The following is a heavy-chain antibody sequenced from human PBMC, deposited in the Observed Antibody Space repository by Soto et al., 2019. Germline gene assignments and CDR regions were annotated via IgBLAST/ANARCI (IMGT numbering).Heavy chain of an antibody. CDR3: ARDVWQYYFGS. D-gene: IGHD2-21*01. CDR1: AGSISSVGYR. J-gene: IGHJ4*02. Sequence: QVQLQESGPGLVKSSQTMSLTCTVSAGSISSVGYRWNCISQHPGKGLDWIGNIYYSGSNYYHPSLNSRVTISIDTSKNQFSLKLSSVTAADTAVDYCARDVWQYYFGSWGQGTLVTFSS. CDR2: IYYSGSN. V-gene: IGHV4-31*03.